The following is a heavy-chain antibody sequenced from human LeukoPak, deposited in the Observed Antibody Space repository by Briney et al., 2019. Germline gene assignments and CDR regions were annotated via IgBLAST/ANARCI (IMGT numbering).Heavy chain of an antibody. Sequence: PSETLSLTCTVSGGSISSYYWSWIRQPPGKGLEWIGYIYYSGSTNYNPSLKSRLTISVDTPKNQFSLRLSSVTAADTAVYYCASQYFAAALFDYWGQGTLVTVSS. CDR1: GGSISSYY. J-gene: IGHJ4*02. V-gene: IGHV4-59*12. D-gene: IGHD3-9*01. CDR2: IYYSGST. CDR3: ASQYFAAALFDY.